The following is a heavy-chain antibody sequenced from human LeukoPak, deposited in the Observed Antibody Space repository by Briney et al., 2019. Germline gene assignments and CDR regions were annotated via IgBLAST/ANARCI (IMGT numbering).Heavy chain of an antibody. J-gene: IGHJ4*02. CDR2: IYISGNT. CDR1: GDSISNHH. Sequence: PSETLSLTCTVSGDSISNHHWNWIRQPAGKGLEWIGRIYISGNTDYNPSLKSRVTVSVDTSRNQFSLKLSSVTAADTAVYFCAREKFDYGDSDYFDYWGQGALVTVSS. V-gene: IGHV4-4*07. D-gene: IGHD4-17*01. CDR3: AREKFDYGDSDYFDY.